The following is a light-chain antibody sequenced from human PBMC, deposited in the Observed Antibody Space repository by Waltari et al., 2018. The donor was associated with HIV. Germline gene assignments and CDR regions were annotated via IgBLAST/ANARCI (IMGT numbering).Light chain of an antibody. V-gene: IGKV3-20*01. CDR1: QNVSSRY. CDR3: QQYGRSYT. Sequence: ENVLTQSPGTLSLSPGESATLSCWASQNVSSRYVAWYQQKRGQVPRLLISGSSKRASGVPYRFVGSGSGTDFTLTISRLEPEDFAVYFCQQYGRSYTFGQGTNLEI. J-gene: IGKJ2*01. CDR2: GSS.